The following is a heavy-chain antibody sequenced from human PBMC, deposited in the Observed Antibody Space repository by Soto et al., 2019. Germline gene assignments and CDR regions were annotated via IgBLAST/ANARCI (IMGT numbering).Heavy chain of an antibody. CDR1: GGSISSSSYY. CDR2: IYYSGST. J-gene: IGHJ6*02. Sequence: QLQLQESGPGLVKPSETLSLTCTVSGGSISSSSYYWGWIRQPPGKGLEGIGSIYYSGSTYYNPSLKSRVTISVDTSKNQFSLKLSSVPAADKAVYYCARWAAAGTKRGAYYYYGMDVWGQGTTVTVSS. V-gene: IGHV4-39*01. D-gene: IGHD6-13*01. CDR3: ARWAAAGTKRGAYYYYGMDV.